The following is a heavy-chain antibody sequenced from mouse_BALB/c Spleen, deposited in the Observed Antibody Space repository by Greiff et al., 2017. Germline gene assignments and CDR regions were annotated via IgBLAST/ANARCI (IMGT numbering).Heavy chain of an antibody. J-gene: IGHJ3*01. V-gene: IGHV5-17*02. CDR2: ISSGSSTI. D-gene: IGHD1-1*01. CDR1: GFTFSSFG. Sequence: EVHLVESGGGLVQPGGSRKLSCAASGFTFSSFGMHWVRQAPEKGLEWVAYISSGSSTIYYADTVKGRFTISRDNPKNTLFLQMTSLRSEDTAMYYCARDDDGSSYFAYWGQGTLVTVSA. CDR3: ARDDDGSSYFAY.